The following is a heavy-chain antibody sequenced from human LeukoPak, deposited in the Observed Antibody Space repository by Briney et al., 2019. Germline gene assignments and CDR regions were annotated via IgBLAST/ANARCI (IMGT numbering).Heavy chain of an antibody. J-gene: IGHJ6*02. Sequence: SETLSLTCTVSGVSIGSGVYYWSWIRQHPGKGLEWIGYIFYSGSTYYNPSLKSRVTISLDTSKNQFSLKLSSVTAADTAVYYCARDRHKEYGMDVWGQGTTVTVSS. CDR3: ARDRHKEYGMDV. CDR1: GVSIGSGVYY. V-gene: IGHV4-31*03. CDR2: IFYSGST.